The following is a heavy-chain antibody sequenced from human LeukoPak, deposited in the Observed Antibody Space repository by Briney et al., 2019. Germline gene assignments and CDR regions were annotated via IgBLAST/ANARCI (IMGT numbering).Heavy chain of an antibody. CDR3: ARDSYDAFDI. CDR2: IYTSGST. J-gene: IGHJ3*02. Sequence: SETLSLTCTVSGGSISSGSYYWSWIRQPAGKGLGWIGRIYTSGSTNYNPSLKSRVTISVDTSKNQFSLKLSSVTAADTAVYYCARDSYDAFDIWGQGTMVTVSS. V-gene: IGHV4-61*02. CDR1: GGSISSGSYY.